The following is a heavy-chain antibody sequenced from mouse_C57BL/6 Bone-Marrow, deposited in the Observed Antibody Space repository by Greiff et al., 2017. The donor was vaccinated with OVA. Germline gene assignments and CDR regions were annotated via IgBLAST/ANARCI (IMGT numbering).Heavy chain of an antibody. Sequence: EVQRVESGGGLVQPGASLKLSCAASGFTFSDYGMAWVRQAPRQGPEWVAFIRPLAYSIYYADTVTGRVTLSGEKANNTLYMQMSSLTSEDTAVYYCARHDNRGSFDDWGTGTTVTVSS. V-gene: IGHV5-15*01. J-gene: IGHJ1*03. CDR2: IRPLAYSI. D-gene: IGHD6-1*01. CDR3: ARHDNRGSFDD. CDR1: GFTFSDYG.